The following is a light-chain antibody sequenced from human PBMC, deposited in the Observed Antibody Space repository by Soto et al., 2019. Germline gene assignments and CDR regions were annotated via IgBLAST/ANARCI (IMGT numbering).Light chain of an antibody. V-gene: IGKV3-20*01. CDR1: QSVSTNY. CDR2: GAS. Sequence: EIVLTQSPGTLSLSPGERATLSCRASQSVSTNYLAWYQQKPGQAPRLLISGASSRATGIPDRFTGSGSGTDFTLTISRLEPEDFALYHCHQYGSSPRTFGQGTKVEIK. CDR3: HQYGSSPRT. J-gene: IGKJ1*01.